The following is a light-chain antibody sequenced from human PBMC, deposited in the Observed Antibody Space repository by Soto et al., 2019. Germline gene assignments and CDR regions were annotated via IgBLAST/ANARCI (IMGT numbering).Light chain of an antibody. J-gene: IGKJ2*01. CDR3: QQYSTWPPRYT. CDR1: QSVSSY. CDR2: RAS. Sequence: EIVMTQSPATLSVSPGGTATLSCRASQSVSSYLAWYQQRPGQPPRLLIYRASTRATGVPARFSGSGSGTEFSLTISSLQSEDFALYYCQQYSTWPPRYTFGQGTKLEI. V-gene: IGKV3-15*01.